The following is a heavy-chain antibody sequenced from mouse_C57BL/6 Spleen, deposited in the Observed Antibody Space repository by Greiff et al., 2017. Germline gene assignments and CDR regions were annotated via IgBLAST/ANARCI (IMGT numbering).Heavy chain of an antibody. D-gene: IGHD3-1*01. J-gene: IGHJ2*01. CDR1: GYTFTSYW. CDR3: AREGAQLCFDY. Sequence: QVQLKQPGAELVKPGASVKLSCKASGYTFTSYWMHWVKQRPGRGLEWIGRIDPNSGGTKYNEKFKSKATLTVDKPSSTAYMQLSSLTSEDSAVYYCAREGAQLCFDYWGQGTTLTVSS. CDR2: IDPNSGGT. V-gene: IGHV1-72*01.